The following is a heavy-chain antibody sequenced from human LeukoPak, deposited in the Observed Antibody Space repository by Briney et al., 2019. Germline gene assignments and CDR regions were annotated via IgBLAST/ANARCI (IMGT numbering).Heavy chain of an antibody. D-gene: IGHD2-21*02. CDR2: INPNSGGT. Sequence: ASVKVSCKASGYTFTGCYMHWVRQAPGQGLEWMGWINPNSGGTNYAQKFQGRVTMTRDTSISTAYMELSRLRSDDTAVYYCARDPSYCGGDCYAFDIWGQGTMVTVSS. J-gene: IGHJ3*02. V-gene: IGHV1-2*02. CDR1: GYTFTGCY. CDR3: ARDPSYCGGDCYAFDI.